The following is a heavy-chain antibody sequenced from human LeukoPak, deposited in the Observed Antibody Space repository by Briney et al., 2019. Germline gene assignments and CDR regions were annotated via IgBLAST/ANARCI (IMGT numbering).Heavy chain of an antibody. J-gene: IGHJ4*02. CDR3: ARAGSSGDYQAGSFEY. V-gene: IGHV1-46*01. CDR2: INPTGGST. D-gene: IGHD1-26*01. CDR1: GYTFSNYN. Sequence: ASVKVSCKASGYTFSNYNVHWVRQAPGQGLEWMGIINPTGGSTNYAQKFQGRVTMTRDMFTTTVYMDLSSLKSEDTAVYYCARAGSSGDYQAGSFEYWGQGTLVTVSS.